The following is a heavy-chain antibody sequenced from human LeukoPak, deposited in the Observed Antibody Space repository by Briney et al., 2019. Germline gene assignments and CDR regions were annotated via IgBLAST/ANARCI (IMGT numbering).Heavy chain of an antibody. Sequence: SETLSLTCTVSGGSISSHYWTWLRQSPVKGLEWIGDISNSGSTSYHPSLKRRVTISIDTSKNQFSLKLSSVTAADTAVYYCGRDALVGYFSYYYMDVWGKGTTVTVSS. V-gene: IGHV4-59*11. CDR1: GGSISSHY. CDR3: GRDALVGYFSYYYMDV. CDR2: ISNSGST. D-gene: IGHD2-15*01. J-gene: IGHJ6*03.